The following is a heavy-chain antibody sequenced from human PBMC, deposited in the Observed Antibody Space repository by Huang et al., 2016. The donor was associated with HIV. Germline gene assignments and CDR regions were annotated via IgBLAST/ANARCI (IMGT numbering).Heavy chain of an antibody. CDR3: ARGQSGPSQWLASLGNYYYYMDV. V-gene: IGHV4-39*02. CDR2: IYYSGDS. D-gene: IGHD6-19*01. J-gene: IGHJ6*03. Sequence: QLQLQESGPGPVKPSATLSLTCSVSGGSISGSRYYWGRIRQPPGKVLEWIGSIYYSGDSNYSPSLKSRVTISVDTSKKNCSLKLSSVAAADTAVYYCARGQSGPSQWLASLGNYYYYMDVWGKGTTVTVSS. CDR1: GGSISGSRYY.